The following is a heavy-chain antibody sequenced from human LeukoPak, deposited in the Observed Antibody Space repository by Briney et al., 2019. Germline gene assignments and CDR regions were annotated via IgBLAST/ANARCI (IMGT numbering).Heavy chain of an antibody. CDR2: INSDGSST. V-gene: IGHV3-74*01. CDR3: ARVQYYDILTGYPDY. CDR1: GFTFSSYW. Sequence: GGSLRLSCAASGFTFSSYWMHWVRQAPGKGLVWVSRINSDGSSTSYADSVKGRFTISRDNAKNTLYPQMNSLRAEDTAVYYCARVQYYDILTGYPDYWGQGTLVTVSS. J-gene: IGHJ4*02. D-gene: IGHD3-9*01.